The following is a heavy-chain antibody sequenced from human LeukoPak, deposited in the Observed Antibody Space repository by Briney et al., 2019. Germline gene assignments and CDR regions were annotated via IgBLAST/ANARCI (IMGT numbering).Heavy chain of an antibody. J-gene: IGHJ4*02. CDR2: IKSKTDGGTT. D-gene: IGHD6-19*01. Sequence: GGSLRLSCAASGFTFSNAWMSWVRQAPGKGLEWVGRIKSKTDGGTTDYAAPVKGRFTISRDDSKNTLYLQMNSPRAEDTAVYYCARSIAVARFDYWGQGTLVTVSS. CDR1: GFTFSNAW. CDR3: ARSIAVARFDY. V-gene: IGHV3-15*01.